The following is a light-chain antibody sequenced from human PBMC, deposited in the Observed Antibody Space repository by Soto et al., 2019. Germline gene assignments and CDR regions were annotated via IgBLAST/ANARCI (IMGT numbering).Light chain of an antibody. CDR1: QSILYTSNNRNY. Sequence: DIVMTQSPDSLAVSLGERATINCNSSQSILYTSNNRNYLAWYQQKPGQPPKLLLNWASARESGVPDRFSGSGSWTDFTLTINSLQTEDVATYYCQQYYTPPWTFGQGSKVEIK. CDR3: QQYYTPPWT. J-gene: IGKJ1*01. CDR2: WAS. V-gene: IGKV4-1*01.